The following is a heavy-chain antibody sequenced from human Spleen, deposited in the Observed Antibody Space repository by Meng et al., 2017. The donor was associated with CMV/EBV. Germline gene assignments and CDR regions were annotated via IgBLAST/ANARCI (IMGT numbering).Heavy chain of an antibody. J-gene: IGHJ1*01. V-gene: IGHV4-59*01. D-gene: IGHD2-21*01. CDR3: ATFSPGWGSLGH. CDR1: GGSIRDYY. Sequence: SETLSLTCTVSGGSIRDYYWSWVRQPPGMGLEWIGYMYYSGNTKYNPSLKSRVTISIDTSKNQFSLKLSSVTAADTAMYYCATFSPGWGSLGHWGQGTLVTVSS. CDR2: MYYSGNT.